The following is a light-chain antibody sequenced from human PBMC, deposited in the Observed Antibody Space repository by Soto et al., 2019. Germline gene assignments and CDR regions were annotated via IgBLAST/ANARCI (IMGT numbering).Light chain of an antibody. CDR2: GNS. J-gene: IGLJ2*01. Sequence: QSVLTQPPSVSGAPGQRITISCTGSNSNIGASHDVHWYHQLPGTPPKLLIYGNSNRPSGVPDRVSGSKSYTSASLVITGLQAEDEGDYFCQSCDVSLTGCLFGGGTKVTVL. V-gene: IGLV1-40*01. CDR3: QSCDVSLTGCL. CDR1: NSNIGASHD.